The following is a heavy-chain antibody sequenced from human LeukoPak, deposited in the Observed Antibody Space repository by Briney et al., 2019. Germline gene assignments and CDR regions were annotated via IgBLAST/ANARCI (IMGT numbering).Heavy chain of an antibody. D-gene: IGHD3-3*01. J-gene: IGHJ4*02. CDR2: IKEDGSEK. Sequence: GGSLRLSCAASGFSFSSYWTRWVREAPGGGLEWVANIKEDGSEKYYVDSVKGRFTISRDNAKNSLYLQMNSLRAEDTAVYYCARGGQGFFYWGQGTLVTVSS. CDR1: GFSFSSYW. CDR3: ARGGQGFFY. V-gene: IGHV3-7*01.